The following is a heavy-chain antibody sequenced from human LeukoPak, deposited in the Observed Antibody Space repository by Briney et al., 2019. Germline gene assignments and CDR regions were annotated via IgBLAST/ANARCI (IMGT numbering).Heavy chain of an antibody. J-gene: IGHJ4*02. D-gene: IGHD2-15*01. CDR1: GFTFGDYA. CDR2: IRSKAYGGTT. CDR3: ARWRSGSCSD. Sequence: GGSLRLSCTASGFTFGDYAMSWFRQAPGKGLEWVGFIRSKAYGGTTEYAASVKDRFTISRDDSRNSVYLQMDSLKTEDTAVYYCARWRSGSCSDWGLGTRVTVSS. V-gene: IGHV3-49*03.